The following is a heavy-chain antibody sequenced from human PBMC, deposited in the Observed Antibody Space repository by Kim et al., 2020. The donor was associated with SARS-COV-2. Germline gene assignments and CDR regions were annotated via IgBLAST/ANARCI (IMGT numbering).Heavy chain of an antibody. D-gene: IGHD5-18*01. CDR3: ASDTAMVGPFDY. CDR2: IWYDGSNK. CDR1: GFTFSSYG. Sequence: GGSLRLSCAASGFTFSSYGMHWVRQAPGKGLEWVAVIWYDGSNKYYADSVKGRFTISRDNSKNTLYLQMNSLRAEDTAVYYCASDTAMVGPFDYWGQGTLVTVSS. V-gene: IGHV3-33*01. J-gene: IGHJ4*02.